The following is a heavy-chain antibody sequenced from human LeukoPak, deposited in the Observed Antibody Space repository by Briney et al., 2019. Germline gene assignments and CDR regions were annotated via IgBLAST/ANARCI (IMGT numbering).Heavy chain of an antibody. CDR1: GFTFSDYY. CDR3: AREGSYDSLDY. D-gene: IGHD2-15*01. Sequence: GRSLRLSCAASGFTFSDYYMSWIRQAPGKGLEWVSYISSSNSYTNYADSVKGRFTISRDNAKNSLYLQMNSLRAEDTAVYYCAREGSYDSLDYWGQGTLVTVSS. J-gene: IGHJ4*02. CDR2: ISSSNSYT. V-gene: IGHV3-11*06.